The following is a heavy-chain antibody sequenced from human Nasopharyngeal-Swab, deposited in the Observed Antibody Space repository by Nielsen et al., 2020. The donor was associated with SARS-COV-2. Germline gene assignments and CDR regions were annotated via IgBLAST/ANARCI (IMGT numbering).Heavy chain of an antibody. D-gene: IGHD5-18*01. J-gene: IGHJ4*02. V-gene: IGHV3-48*03. Sequence: GESLNISCAASGFTFSSYEMNWVRQAPGKGLEWVSYISSSGSTIYYADSVKGRFTISRDNAKNSLYLQMNSLRAEDTAVCYFARGSYVDTALDYWGQGTLVTVSS. CDR2: ISSSGSTI. CDR3: ARGSYVDTALDY. CDR1: GFTFSSYE.